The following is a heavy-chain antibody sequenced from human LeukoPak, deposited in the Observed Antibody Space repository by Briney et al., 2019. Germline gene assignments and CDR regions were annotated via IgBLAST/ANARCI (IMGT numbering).Heavy chain of an antibody. CDR1: GFTVSSNY. CDR2: ISGSGGST. D-gene: IGHD3-3*01. J-gene: IGHJ5*02. V-gene: IGHV3-23*01. CDR3: AKGATIFGVVGPPNWFDP. Sequence: PGGSLRLSCAASGFTVSSNYMSWVRQAPGKGLEWVSAISGSGGSTYYADSVKGRFTISRDNSKNTLYLQMNSLRAEDTAVYYCAKGATIFGVVGPPNWFDPWGQGTLVTVSS.